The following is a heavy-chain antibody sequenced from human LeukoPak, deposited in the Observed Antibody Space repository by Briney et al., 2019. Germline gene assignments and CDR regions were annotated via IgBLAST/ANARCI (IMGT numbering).Heavy chain of an antibody. CDR1: GFTVSSNY. Sequence: PGGSLRLSCAASGFTVSSNYMSWVRQAPGKGLEWVSVIYSGGSTYYADSVKGRFTISRDNSKNTLYLLMNSLRAEDTAVYYCARDTRGYSYGNIDYWGQGTLVTVSS. CDR2: IYSGGST. J-gene: IGHJ4*02. D-gene: IGHD5-18*01. CDR3: ARDTRGYSYGNIDY. V-gene: IGHV3-53*01.